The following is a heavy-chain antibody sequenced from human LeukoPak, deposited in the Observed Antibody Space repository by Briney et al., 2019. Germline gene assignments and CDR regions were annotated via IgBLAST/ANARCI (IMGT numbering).Heavy chain of an antibody. V-gene: IGHV1-69*05. Sequence: SVKVSCKASGGTFSSYAISWVRQAPGQGLEWMGGIIPIFVTANYAQKFQGRVTITTDESTSTAYMELSSLRSEDTAVYYCARPRHSGSYSFDYWGQGTLVTVSS. CDR2: IIPIFVTA. CDR3: ARPRHSGSYSFDY. CDR1: GGTFSSYA. J-gene: IGHJ4*02. D-gene: IGHD1-26*01.